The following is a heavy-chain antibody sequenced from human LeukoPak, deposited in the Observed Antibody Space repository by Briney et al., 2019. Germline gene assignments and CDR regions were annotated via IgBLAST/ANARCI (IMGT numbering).Heavy chain of an antibody. Sequence: GGSLRLSCAASGFSLSGYWMSWVRQAPGKGLEWVARLHADGSEKYYVDSVKGRFTISRDNAKNSLYLQMNSLRVEDTAVYYCARGGYSFDYLGQGTLATVSS. J-gene: IGHJ4*02. D-gene: IGHD5-12*01. CDR2: LHADGSEK. CDR1: GFSLSGYW. CDR3: ARGGYSFDY. V-gene: IGHV3-7*01.